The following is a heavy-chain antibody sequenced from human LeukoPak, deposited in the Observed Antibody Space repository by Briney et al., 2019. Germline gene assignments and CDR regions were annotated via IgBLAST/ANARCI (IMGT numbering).Heavy chain of an antibody. D-gene: IGHD6-19*01. CDR1: GYTFTSYG. J-gene: IGHJ4*02. V-gene: IGHV1-18*01. Sequence: ASVKVSCKASGYTFTSYGISWVRQAPGQGLEWMGWISAYNGHTNYAQKLQGRVTMTTDTSTSTAYMELRSLRSDETAIYYCARDYSNGWYGDFDYWGQGTLVTVSS. CDR2: ISAYNGHT. CDR3: ARDYSNGWYGDFDY.